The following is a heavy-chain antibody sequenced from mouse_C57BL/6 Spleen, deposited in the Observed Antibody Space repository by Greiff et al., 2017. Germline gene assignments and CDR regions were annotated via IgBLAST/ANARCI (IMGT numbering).Heavy chain of an antibody. D-gene: IGHD2-4*01. V-gene: IGHV1-15*01. Sequence: VQLQQSGAELVRPGASVTLSCKASGYTFTDYEMHWVKQTPVHGLEWIGAIDPATGGTAYNQKFKGKAILTADKSSSTAYMAPRSLTSEDSAVYYWTRLRDYDGYYFDYWGQGTTLTVSS. CDR2: IDPATGGT. CDR1: GYTFTDYE. CDR3: TRLRDYDGYYFDY. J-gene: IGHJ2*01.